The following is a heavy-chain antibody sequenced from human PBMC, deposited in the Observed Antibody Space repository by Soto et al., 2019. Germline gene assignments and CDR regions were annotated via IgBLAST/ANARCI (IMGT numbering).Heavy chain of an antibody. V-gene: IGHV4-61*01. CDR2: IYYSGST. J-gene: IGHJ4*02. CDR3: ARHGKSSGWYYFDY. D-gene: IGHD6-19*01. CDR1: GGSISSGTSY. Sequence: SETLSLTCTVSGGSISSGTSYWSWIRQHPEKGLEWIGYIYYSGSTNYNPSLKSRVTISVDTSKNQFSLKLSSVTAADTAVYYCARHGKSSGWYYFDYWGQGTLVTVSS.